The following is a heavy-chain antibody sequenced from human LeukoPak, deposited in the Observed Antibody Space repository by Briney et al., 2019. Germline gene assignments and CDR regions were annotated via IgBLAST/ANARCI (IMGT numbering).Heavy chain of an antibody. CDR1: GYSFTSYW. CDR3: ARQRGSNFTMIDYGSVFDI. J-gene: IGHJ3*02. Sequence: GESLKISCKGSGYSFTSYWIGWVRQMPGKGLEWMGIIYPGDSDTRYSPSFQGQVTISADKSISTAYLQWSSLKASDTAMYYCARQRGSNFTMIDYGSVFDIWGQGKMVTVSS. CDR2: IYPGDSDT. V-gene: IGHV5-51*01. D-gene: IGHD3-22*01.